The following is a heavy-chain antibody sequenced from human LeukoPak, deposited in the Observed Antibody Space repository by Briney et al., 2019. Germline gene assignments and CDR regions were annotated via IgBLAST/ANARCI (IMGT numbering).Heavy chain of an antibody. CDR1: GFTFSSYA. V-gene: IGHV3-23*01. Sequence: GGSLRLSCAASGFTFSSYAMTWVRQAPGKGLEWVSAISGSGGSTYYADSVKGRFTISRDNSKNTLYLQMNSLRAEDTAVYYCAKYCGASSCYSGFDYWGQGTLVTVSS. CDR2: ISGSGGST. D-gene: IGHD2-15*01. CDR3: AKYCGASSCYSGFDY. J-gene: IGHJ4*02.